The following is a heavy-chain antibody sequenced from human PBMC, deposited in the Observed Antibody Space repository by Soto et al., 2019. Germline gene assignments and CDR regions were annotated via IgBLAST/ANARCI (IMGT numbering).Heavy chain of an antibody. J-gene: IGHJ4*02. Sequence: GGSLRLSCAASGFSFDDIAMHWVRQAPGKGLEWVSGISGGGGSIDYADSVKGRFTISRDNAKNTLYLQMNSLRAEDTAVYYCAKDNSLRDSSFDYWGQGTLVTVSS. CDR1: GFSFDDIA. D-gene: IGHD2-21*02. V-gene: IGHV3-9*01. CDR2: ISGGGGSI. CDR3: AKDNSLRDSSFDY.